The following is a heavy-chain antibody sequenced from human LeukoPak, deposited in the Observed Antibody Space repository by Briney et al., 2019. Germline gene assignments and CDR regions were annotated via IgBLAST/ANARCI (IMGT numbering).Heavy chain of an antibody. CDR2: INHSGST. CDR3: ATRTPGNYYYYMDV. V-gene: IGHV4-34*01. CDR1: GGSFSGYY. J-gene: IGHJ6*03. D-gene: IGHD2-2*01. Sequence: PSGTLSLTCAVYGGSFSGYYWSWIRQPPGKGLEWIGEINHSGSTNYNPSLKSRVTISVDTSKNQFSLKLSSVTAADTAVYYCATRTPGNYYYYMDVWGKGTTVTVSS.